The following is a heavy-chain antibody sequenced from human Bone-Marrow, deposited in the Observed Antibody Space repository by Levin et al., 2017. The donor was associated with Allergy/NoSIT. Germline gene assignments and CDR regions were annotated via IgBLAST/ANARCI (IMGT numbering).Heavy chain of an antibody. CDR3: ARAITDNYYDNSGASFQH. V-gene: IGHV3-11*01. CDR1: GFTFSDFF. D-gene: IGHD3-22*01. CDR2: ISSRSSTI. Sequence: GGSLRLSCAASGFTFSDFFMTWIRQAPGKGLEWVSFISSRSSTIYYADSVKGRFTISRDNAKNSLYLQMNSLRVEDTAVYYCARAITDNYYDNSGASFQHWGQGTLVTVSS. J-gene: IGHJ1*01.